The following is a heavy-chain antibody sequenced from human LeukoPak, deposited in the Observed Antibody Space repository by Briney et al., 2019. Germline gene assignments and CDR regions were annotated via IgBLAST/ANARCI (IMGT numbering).Heavy chain of an antibody. D-gene: IGHD6-13*01. V-gene: IGHV4-34*01. CDR1: GGSFSGYY. Sequence: SETLSLTCAVYGGSFSGYYWSWIRQPPGMGLEWIGEINHSGSTNYNPSLKSRVTISVDTSKNQFSLKLSSVTAADTAVYYCARGGQLWYYYMDVWGKGTTVTVSS. CDR2: INHSGST. J-gene: IGHJ6*03. CDR3: ARGGQLWYYYMDV.